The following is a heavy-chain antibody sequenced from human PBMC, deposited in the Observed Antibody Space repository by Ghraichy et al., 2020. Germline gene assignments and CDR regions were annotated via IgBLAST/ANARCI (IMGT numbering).Heavy chain of an antibody. Sequence: SETLSLTCTVSGGSITSYYWSWIRQPPGKGLEWIGYIYYTGSTNYNPSLKSRVTISVDTSKNQFSLKLTSVTAADTAVYYCARYFPYSSSVYYHAMDVWGHGTTVTVS. CDR3: ARYFPYSSSVYYHAMDV. CDR1: GGSITSYY. J-gene: IGHJ6*02. CDR2: IYYTGST. D-gene: IGHD6-6*01. V-gene: IGHV4-59*08.